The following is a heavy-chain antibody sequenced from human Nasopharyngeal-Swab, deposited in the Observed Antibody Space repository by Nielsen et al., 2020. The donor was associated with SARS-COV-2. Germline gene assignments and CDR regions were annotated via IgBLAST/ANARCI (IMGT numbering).Heavy chain of an antibody. CDR1: GFTFSSYE. D-gene: IGHD5-24*01. CDR2: ISSSGGTI. Sequence: GESLKISCAASGFTFSSYEMNWVRQAPGKGLEWVSYISSSGGTIYYADSVKGRFTISRDNAKNSLYLQMNSLRAEDTAVYYCARLRRDGYNVRALYFDYWGQGTLVTVSS. J-gene: IGHJ4*02. CDR3: ARLRRDGYNVRALYFDY. V-gene: IGHV3-48*03.